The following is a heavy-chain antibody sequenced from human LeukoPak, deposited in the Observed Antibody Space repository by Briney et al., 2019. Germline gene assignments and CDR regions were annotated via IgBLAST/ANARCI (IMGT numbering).Heavy chain of an antibody. CDR1: GDSITSGAYY. J-gene: IGHJ5*02. Sequence: PSETLSLTCSVSGDSITSGAYYWAWLRQPPRKGLEWIGSVYYSGSIKYNPSLKGRVSISRDMSKNQFSLNLNSVNATDTAVYYCARRDYAAWFDPWGQGTLVTVSS. CDR3: ARRDYAAWFDP. D-gene: IGHD4/OR15-4a*01. CDR2: VYYSGSI. V-gene: IGHV4-39*07.